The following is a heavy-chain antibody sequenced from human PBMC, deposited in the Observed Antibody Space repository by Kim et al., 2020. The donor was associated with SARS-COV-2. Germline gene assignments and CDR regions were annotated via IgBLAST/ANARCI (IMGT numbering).Heavy chain of an antibody. D-gene: IGHD2-21*02. V-gene: IGHV4-4*02. CDR1: GGSITSSNW. CDR2: IYHSGST. J-gene: IGHJ4*02. Sequence: SETLSLTCAVSGGSITSSNWWSWVRQPPGKGLEWIGEIYHSGSTNYNPSLKSRVTISVDKSKNQFSLKLSSVTAADTAVYYCATLDGGNSGDYWGQGTLVTVSS. CDR3: ATLDGGNSGDY.